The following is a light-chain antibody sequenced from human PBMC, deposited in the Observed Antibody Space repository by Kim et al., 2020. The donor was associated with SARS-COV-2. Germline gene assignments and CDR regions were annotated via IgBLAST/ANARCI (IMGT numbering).Light chain of an antibody. CDR1: RMGEKY. J-gene: IGLJ2*01. Sequence: SYELTQPPSVSVAPGQTANISCTGDRMGEKYACWYQQKPGQAPLLIIYHDNRRPSRVPERFSASKSGDTATLTISGTQTVDEADYHCQVWDGNLVVFGGGTQLTVL. CDR2: HDN. CDR3: QVWDGNLVV. V-gene: IGLV3-1*01.